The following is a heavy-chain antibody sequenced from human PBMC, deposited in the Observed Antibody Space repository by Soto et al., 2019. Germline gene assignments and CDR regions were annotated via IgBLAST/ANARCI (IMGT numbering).Heavy chain of an antibody. D-gene: IGHD3-16*01. CDR3: AKDEGGAFDI. J-gene: IGHJ3*02. CDR2: ISWNSGSI. V-gene: IGHV3-9*01. CDR1: GFTFDDYA. Sequence: ESGGGLVQPGRSLRLSCAASGFTFDDYAMHWVRQAPGKGLEWVSGISWNSGSIGYADSVKGRFTISRDNAKNSLYLQMNSLRAEDTALYYCAKDEGGAFDIWGQGTMVTVSS.